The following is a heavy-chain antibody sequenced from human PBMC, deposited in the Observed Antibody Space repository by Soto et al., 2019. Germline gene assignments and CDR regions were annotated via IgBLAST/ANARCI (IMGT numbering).Heavy chain of an antibody. CDR2: IYYSGST. Sequence: SETLSLTCTVSGGSISSYYWSWIRQPPGKGLEWIGYIYYSGSTNYNPSLKSRVTISVDTSKNQFSLKMSSVTAADTAVYYCASSSGRYFIDYWGQGTLVTVSS. V-gene: IGHV4-59*01. CDR1: GGSISSYY. D-gene: IGHD6-19*01. CDR3: ASSSGRYFIDY. J-gene: IGHJ4*02.